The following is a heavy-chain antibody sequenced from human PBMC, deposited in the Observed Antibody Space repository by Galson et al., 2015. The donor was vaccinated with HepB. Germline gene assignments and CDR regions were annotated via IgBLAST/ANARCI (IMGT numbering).Heavy chain of an antibody. CDR3: VRDGIYCSGGICHPY. V-gene: IGHV3-48*03. D-gene: IGHD2-15*01. Sequence: SLRLSCAASGFTLSSYEMNWVRQAPGKGLEWVAYINRGGSTIYYVDSVKGRFTISRDNAKNSLSLQMNSLRAEDTAVYYCVRDGIYCSGGICHPYWGQGTLVTVSS. CDR1: GFTLSSYE. CDR2: INRGGSTI. J-gene: IGHJ4*02.